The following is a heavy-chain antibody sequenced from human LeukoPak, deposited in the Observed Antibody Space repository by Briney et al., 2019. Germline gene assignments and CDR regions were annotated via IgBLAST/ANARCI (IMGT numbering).Heavy chain of an antibody. CDR2: INPSGGST. CDR3: ARVSSSGPYDY. V-gene: IGHV1-46*01. CDR1: GYTLTELS. J-gene: IGHJ4*02. D-gene: IGHD6-19*01. Sequence: ASVKVSCKVSGYTLTELSMHWVRQAPGKGLEWMGIINPSGGSTSYAQKFQGRVTMTRDMSTSTVYMELSSLRSEDTAVYYCARVSSSGPYDYWGQGTLVTVSS.